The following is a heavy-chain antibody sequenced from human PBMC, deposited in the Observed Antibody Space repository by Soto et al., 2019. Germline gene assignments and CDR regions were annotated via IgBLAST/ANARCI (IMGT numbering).Heavy chain of an antibody. CDR1: VYIFTTYG. Sequence: QVQLVQSGAEVKKPGASVKVSCKGSVYIFTTYGITWVRQAPGQGLEWMGWISAHNGNTNYAQKLQGRVTVTRDTSTSTAYMELRNLRSDDTAVYYCARGRYGDYWGQGALVTVSS. V-gene: IGHV1-18*01. J-gene: IGHJ4*02. CDR3: ARGRYGDY. D-gene: IGHD1-1*01. CDR2: ISAHNGNT.